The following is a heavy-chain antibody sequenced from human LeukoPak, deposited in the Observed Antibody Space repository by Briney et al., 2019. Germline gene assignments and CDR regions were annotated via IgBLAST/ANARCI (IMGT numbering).Heavy chain of an antibody. Sequence: ASVKVSCKASGGTSISYAINWVRQAPGQGLEWMGEIIPMFGTATYAQKFQGRVTITADKSTSTAYMELSSLRSEDTAVYYCARGYYDSSGPKGDDYWGQGTLVTVSS. CDR2: IIPMFGTA. CDR3: ARGYYDSSGPKGDDY. V-gene: IGHV1-69*06. D-gene: IGHD3-22*01. CDR1: GGTSISYA. J-gene: IGHJ4*01.